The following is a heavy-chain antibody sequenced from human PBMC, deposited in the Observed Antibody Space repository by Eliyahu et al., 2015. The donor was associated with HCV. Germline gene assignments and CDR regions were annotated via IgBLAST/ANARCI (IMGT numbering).Heavy chain of an antibody. D-gene: IGHD2-8*02. V-gene: IGHV4-59*12. CDR2: IYHSGST. CDR3: ASNTGYFHH. Sequence: QVQLRESGPVLGXPSXXLSLTCTVXGVSIRGYYWXWVRQXXVKGLEWXAYIYHSGSTNYNPSLKSRVTISIDTSKNQFSLKLTSVTAADTALYYCASNTGYFHHWGQSTLVTVSS. CDR1: GVSIRGYY. J-gene: IGHJ1*01.